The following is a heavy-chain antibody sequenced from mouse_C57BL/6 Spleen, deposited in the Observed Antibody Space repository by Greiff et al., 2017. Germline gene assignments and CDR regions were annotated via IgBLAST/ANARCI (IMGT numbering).Heavy chain of an antibody. CDR3: SRDYYGSSYAMGY. Sequence: QVQLQQPGTELVKPGASVKLSCKASGYTFTSYWMHWVKQRPGQGLEWIGNINPSNGGTNYNEKFKSKATLTVDKSSSTTYMQLSSLTSEDSAVYYWSRDYYGSSYAMGYWGQGTSVTVAS. V-gene: IGHV1-53*01. J-gene: IGHJ4*01. D-gene: IGHD1-1*01. CDR1: GYTFTSYW. CDR2: INPSNGGT.